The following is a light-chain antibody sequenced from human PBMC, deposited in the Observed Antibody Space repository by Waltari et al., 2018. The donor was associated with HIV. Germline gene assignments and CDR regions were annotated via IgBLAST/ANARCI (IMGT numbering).Light chain of an antibody. V-gene: IGKV4-1*01. CDR1: QSLLCSSNNNNY. J-gene: IGKJ5*01. Sequence: DIVMTQSPDSLAVSLGERATINCKSSQSLLCSSNNNNYLAWYQQKPGQPPNLLIYWASTRESGVPDRFGGSGSETDFTLTISSLQAEDVAVYYCQQYYSIPITFGQGTRLEIK. CDR2: WAS. CDR3: QQYYSIPIT.